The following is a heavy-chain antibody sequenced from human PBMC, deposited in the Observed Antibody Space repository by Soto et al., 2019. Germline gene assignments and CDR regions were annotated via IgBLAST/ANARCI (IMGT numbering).Heavy chain of an antibody. CDR3: ARAVVVVPAAFFSTERYHYYRMDF. Sequence: SVKVSCKASGGTFSSYAISWVRQAPGQGLEWMGGIIPIFGTANYAQKFQGRVTITADESASTAYMELSSLRSEDTTVYYCARAVVVVPAAFFSTERYHYYRMDFCGQGTSVPGSS. CDR2: IIPIFGTA. CDR1: GGTFSSYA. V-gene: IGHV1-69*13. D-gene: IGHD2-2*01. J-gene: IGHJ6*02.